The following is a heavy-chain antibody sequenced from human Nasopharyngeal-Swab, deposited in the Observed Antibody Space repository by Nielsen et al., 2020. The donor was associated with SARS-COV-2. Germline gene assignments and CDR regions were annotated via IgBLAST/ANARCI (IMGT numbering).Heavy chain of an antibody. Sequence: GESLKISCAASGFIFTNYAMNWVRQAPGRGLEWVSSISGSGANTYYADSVKGRFTISRDNSKDTLYLQMDSLRVEDTALYFCAKDPGRTTVHVTFDYWGQGTLVTVSS. CDR1: GFIFTNYA. CDR3: AKDPGRTTVHVTFDY. V-gene: IGHV3-23*01. D-gene: IGHD2-21*02. CDR2: ISGSGANT. J-gene: IGHJ4*02.